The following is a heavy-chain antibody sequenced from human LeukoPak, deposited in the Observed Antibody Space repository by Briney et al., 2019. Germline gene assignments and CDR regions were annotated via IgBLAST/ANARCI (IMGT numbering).Heavy chain of an antibody. Sequence: ASVKVSCKASGYTFTSYAMHWVRQAPGQRLEWMGRINAGNGNTKYSQKFQGRVTITRDTSASTAYMELSSLRSEDTTVYYCARGGSYYVYYYYYGMDVWGQGTTVTVSS. V-gene: IGHV1-3*01. D-gene: IGHD1-26*01. CDR3: ARGGSYYVYYYYYGMDV. CDR2: INAGNGNT. CDR1: GYTFTSYA. J-gene: IGHJ6*02.